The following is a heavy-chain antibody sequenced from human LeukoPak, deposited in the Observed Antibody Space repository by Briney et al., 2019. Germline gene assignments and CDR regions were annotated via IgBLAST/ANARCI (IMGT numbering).Heavy chain of an antibody. J-gene: IGHJ4*02. CDR3: VRWGSGNYYRYFDY. CDR2: IKYDGSDK. CDR1: GFTFSSHW. Sequence: GGSLRLSCAASGFTFSSHWMTWVRQAPGKGLEWVSNIKYDGSDKYYVDSVKGRFTISRDNAKNSLYLQMNSLRAEDAAVYYCVRWGSGNYYRYFDYWGQGTQVTVSS. D-gene: IGHD3-10*01. V-gene: IGHV3-7*01.